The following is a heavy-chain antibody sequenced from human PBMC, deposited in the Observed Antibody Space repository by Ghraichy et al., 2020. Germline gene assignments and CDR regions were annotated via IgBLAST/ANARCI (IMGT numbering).Heavy chain of an antibody. CDR3: ARDRAYSSGWYLVDY. J-gene: IGHJ4*02. Sequence: GGSLRLSCAASGFTFSSYSMNWVRQAPGKGLEWVSSISSSSSYIYYADSVKGRFTISRDNAKNSLYLQMNSLRAEDTAVYYCARDRAYSSGWYLVDYWGQGTLVTVSS. D-gene: IGHD6-19*01. CDR1: GFTFSSYS. CDR2: ISSSSSYI. V-gene: IGHV3-21*01.